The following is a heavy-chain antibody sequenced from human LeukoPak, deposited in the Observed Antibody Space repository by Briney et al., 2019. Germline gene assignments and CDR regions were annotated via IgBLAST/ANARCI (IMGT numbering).Heavy chain of an antibody. Sequence: PGGSLRLPCAASGFTFSNYAMNWVRQAPGQGLEWVSSISSSSKYIYYADSVKGRFTISRDNAENSLFLQMNSLRAEDTAVYYCARGIYGSGSYYSDYWGQGTLVTVSS. J-gene: IGHJ4*02. CDR1: GFTFSNYA. CDR2: ISSSSKYI. CDR3: ARGIYGSGSYYSDY. V-gene: IGHV3-21*01. D-gene: IGHD3-10*01.